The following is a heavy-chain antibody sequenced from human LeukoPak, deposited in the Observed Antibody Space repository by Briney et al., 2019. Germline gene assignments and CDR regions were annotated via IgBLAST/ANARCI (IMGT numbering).Heavy chain of an antibody. Sequence: GGSLRLSCAASGFTFTNAWMTWVRQAPGKGLEWVGRLKSKTHDETTDYAAPVKGRFTISRDDSKNTVYLQMNSLRAEDTARYYCAKHPRLVRYFDSWGQGTLVTVSS. V-gene: IGHV3-15*01. J-gene: IGHJ4*02. CDR3: AKHPRLVRYFDS. D-gene: IGHD6-6*01. CDR2: LKSKTHDETT. CDR1: GFTFTNAW.